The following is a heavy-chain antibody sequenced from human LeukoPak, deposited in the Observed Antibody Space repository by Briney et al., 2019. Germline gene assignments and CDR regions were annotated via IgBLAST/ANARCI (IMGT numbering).Heavy chain of an antibody. CDR3: AKGYYDYVWGSYYFDY. CDR2: ISSSSSFI. Sequence: GGSLRLSCVVSGFTFRNYSMKWVRQAPGKGLEWVSSISSSSSFIYYADSVKGRFTISRDNSKNTLYLQMNSLRAEDTAVYYCAKGYYDYVWGSYYFDYWGQGTLVTVSS. V-gene: IGHV3-21*04. J-gene: IGHJ4*02. CDR1: GFTFRNYS. D-gene: IGHD3-16*01.